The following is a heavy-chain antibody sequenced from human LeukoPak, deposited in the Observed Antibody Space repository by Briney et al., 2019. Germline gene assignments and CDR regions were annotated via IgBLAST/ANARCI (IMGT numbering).Heavy chain of an antibody. Sequence: PSETLSLTCSVSGGSISSRTYYWGWIRQPPGKGLEWIGSIYYNGSTYYNPSLKSRVTISVDTSKNQFSLKLSSVTAADTAVYYCASYPHGSDWYFDYWGQGTLVIVSS. V-gene: IGHV4-39*01. CDR2: IYYNGST. CDR1: GGSISSRTYY. J-gene: IGHJ4*02. D-gene: IGHD6-19*01. CDR3: ASYPHGSDWYFDY.